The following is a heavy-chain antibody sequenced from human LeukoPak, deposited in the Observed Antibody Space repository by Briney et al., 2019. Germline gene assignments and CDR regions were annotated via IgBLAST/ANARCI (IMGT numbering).Heavy chain of an antibody. CDR3: AKDRTYYYGSGSYGGSDWFDP. CDR2: IIPIFGTA. CDR1: GGTFSSYA. Sequence: SVKVSCKASGGTFSSYAISWVRQAPGQGLEWMGGIIPIFGTANYAQKFQGRVTITRNTSISTTYMELSSLRSEDTAVYYCAKDRTYYYGSGSYGGSDWFDPWGQGTLVTVSS. V-gene: IGHV1-69*05. D-gene: IGHD3-10*01. J-gene: IGHJ5*02.